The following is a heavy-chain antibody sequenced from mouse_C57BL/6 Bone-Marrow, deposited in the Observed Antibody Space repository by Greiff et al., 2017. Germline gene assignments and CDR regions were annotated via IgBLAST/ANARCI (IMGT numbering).Heavy chain of an antibody. CDR1: GYTFTSYW. J-gene: IGHJ4*01. V-gene: IGHV1-64*01. Sequence: QVQLQQPGAELVKPGASVKLSCKASGYTFTSYWMHWVKQRPGQGLEWIGMINPYRGSTNYNEKCKSKATLTVDKSSSTAYMQLSSLTSEDSAVYYSARKGCLYAMDYWGQGTAVTVSS. CDR3: ARKGCLYAMDY. CDR2: INPYRGST.